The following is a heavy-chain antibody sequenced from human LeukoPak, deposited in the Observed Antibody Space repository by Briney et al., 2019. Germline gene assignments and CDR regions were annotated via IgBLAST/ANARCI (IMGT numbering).Heavy chain of an antibody. CDR1: GFTFSSYN. Sequence: PGGSLRLSCAASGFTFSSYNMIWVRQAPGKGLEWVSSISITSTYIYYADSVKGRFTISSDNAKNSLYLQMNSLRAEVTAVYYCARDLDRDAFDIWGQGTMVTVSS. D-gene: IGHD1-1*01. V-gene: IGHV3-21*01. CDR2: ISITSTYI. J-gene: IGHJ3*02. CDR3: ARDLDRDAFDI.